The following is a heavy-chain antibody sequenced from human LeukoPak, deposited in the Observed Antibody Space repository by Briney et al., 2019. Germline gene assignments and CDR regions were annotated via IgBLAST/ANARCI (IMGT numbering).Heavy chain of an antibody. V-gene: IGHV3-20*04. CDR1: GFTFDDYG. Sequence: PGGSLRLSCAASGFTFDDYGMSWVRQAPGKGLEWVSGINWNGGSTGYAGSVKGRFTISRDIAKNSLYLQMNSLRAEDTALYYCARHGEMITFGGVIDGYNWFDPWGQGTLVTVSS. D-gene: IGHD3-16*02. CDR2: INWNGGST. J-gene: IGHJ5*02. CDR3: ARHGEMITFGGVIDGYNWFDP.